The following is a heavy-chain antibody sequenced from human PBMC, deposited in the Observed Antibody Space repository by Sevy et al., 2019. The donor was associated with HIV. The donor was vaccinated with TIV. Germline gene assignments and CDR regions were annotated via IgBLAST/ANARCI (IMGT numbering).Heavy chain of an antibody. CDR3: AKNRPPGGSYFSRHGMDV. J-gene: IGHJ6*02. V-gene: IGHV3-30*18. CDR1: GFTFSTYD. Sequence: GGSLRLSCTASGFTFSTYDIHWVRQAPGKGLEWVAIISYDGNYRYYSDSVRGRFSMSRDNSKNTAYLQMSCLSVEDTEVYYCAKNRPPGGSYFSRHGMDVWGRGTTVTVSS. CDR2: ISYDGNYR. D-gene: IGHD1-26*01.